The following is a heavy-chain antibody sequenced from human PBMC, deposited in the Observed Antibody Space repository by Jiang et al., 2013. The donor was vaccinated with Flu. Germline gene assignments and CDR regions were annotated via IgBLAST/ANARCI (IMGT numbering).Heavy chain of an antibody. V-gene: IGHV4-39*01. CDR3: ARRQQWLLTRWFDP. Sequence: KSRVTISVDTSKNQFSLKLSSVTAADTAVYYCARRQQWLLTRWFDPWGQGTLVTVSS. D-gene: IGHD6-19*01. J-gene: IGHJ5*02.